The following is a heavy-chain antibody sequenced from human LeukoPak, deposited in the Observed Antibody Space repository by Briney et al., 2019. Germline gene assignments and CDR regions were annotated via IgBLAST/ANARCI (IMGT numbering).Heavy chain of an antibody. D-gene: IGHD6-19*01. CDR1: GFSFSSYA. CDR2: IDAGGGDT. Sequence: GGSLRLSCAASGFSFSSYAMTWVRQAPGKGLEWVSSIDAGGGDTYHSDSVKGRFTISRDNSMNTLYLQMNSLRADDTAVYYCGRPTKYWLVRGNGVDVWGEGTTVTVSS. V-gene: IGHV3-23*01. J-gene: IGHJ6*04. CDR3: GRPTKYWLVRGNGVDV.